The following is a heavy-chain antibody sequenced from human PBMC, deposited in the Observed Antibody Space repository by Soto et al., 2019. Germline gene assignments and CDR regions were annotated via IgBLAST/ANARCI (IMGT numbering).Heavy chain of an antibody. Sequence: QVQLVQSGPEVKKPGASVKVSCEASGYTFTTSGISWVRQAPGQGLEWMGWISTYNGDTNSAQKFQGRVTMTADTSTGKAYMELMSLKSDDTAVYYCARQGSSPYYYYGLDVWGQGTTVTVSS. CDR2: ISTYNGDT. CDR1: GYTFTTSG. D-gene: IGHD1-26*01. CDR3: ARQGSSPYYYYGLDV. J-gene: IGHJ6*02. V-gene: IGHV1-18*01.